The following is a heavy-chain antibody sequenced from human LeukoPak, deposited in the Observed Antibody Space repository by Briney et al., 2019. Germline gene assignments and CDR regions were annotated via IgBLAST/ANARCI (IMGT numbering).Heavy chain of an antibody. D-gene: IGHD2-8*01. CDR2: IYYSGTT. Sequence: PSETLSLTCTVSGGSISSGGYYWSWIRQHPGKGLEWIGYIYYSGTTYYNPSLKSRVTISVDTSKNQFSLKLSSVTAADTAVYYCARGMVYIVDVWGQGTTVTVSS. CDR1: GGSISSGGYY. J-gene: IGHJ6*02. CDR3: ARGMVYIVDV. V-gene: IGHV4-31*03.